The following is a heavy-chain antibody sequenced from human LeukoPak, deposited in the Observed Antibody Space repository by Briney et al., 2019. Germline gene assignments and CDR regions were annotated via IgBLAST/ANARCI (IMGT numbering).Heavy chain of an antibody. J-gene: IGHJ5*01. Sequence: GGSLRLSCAGSGFALKSYSLSWVRQAPGKGLEWVSSISSTSAYIYYADSVKGRFTISRDNVDNDEYLQINSLGAEDTAVYYCARVAVSGPTGWFDSWGQGTLVIISS. CDR2: ISSTSAYI. V-gene: IGHV3-21*01. D-gene: IGHD2-8*02. CDR1: GFALKSYS. CDR3: ARVAVSGPTGWFDS.